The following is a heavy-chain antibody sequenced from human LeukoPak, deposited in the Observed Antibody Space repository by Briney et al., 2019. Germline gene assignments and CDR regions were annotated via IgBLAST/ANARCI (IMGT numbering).Heavy chain of an antibody. V-gene: IGHV3-64*01. CDR2: ISSNGDTT. Sequence: GGSLRLSCAVSGFTFSSYAMHWVRQAPGKGLEYVSAISSNGDTTYYASSVKGRFTISRDNSGGTLYLQMGSLRAEDMAVYYCARDGVWGQGTLVTVSS. CDR1: GFTFSSYA. J-gene: IGHJ4*02. CDR3: ARDGV.